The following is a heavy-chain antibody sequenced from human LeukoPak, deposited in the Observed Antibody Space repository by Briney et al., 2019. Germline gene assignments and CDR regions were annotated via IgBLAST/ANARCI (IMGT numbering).Heavy chain of an antibody. Sequence: PSETLSLTCTVSSGSISSDYWSWIRQPPGEGLEWIGYVHASGSTNYHPSLKSRVTISVDTSKNQFSLKLSSVTAADTAVYYCARSLRGDYFDYWGQGILVTVSS. CDR1: SGSISSDY. D-gene: IGHD2-21*01. CDR3: ARSLRGDYFDY. CDR2: VHASGST. V-gene: IGHV4-4*09. J-gene: IGHJ4*02.